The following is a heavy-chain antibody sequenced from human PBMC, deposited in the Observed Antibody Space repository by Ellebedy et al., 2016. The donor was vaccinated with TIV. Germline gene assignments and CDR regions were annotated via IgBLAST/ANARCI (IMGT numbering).Heavy chain of an antibody. CDR1: GGTFSSYA. CDR3: ARGGDTLSAYENWFDS. J-gene: IGHJ5*01. CDR2: IIPIFGTA. Sequence: ASVKVSCKASGGTFSSYAISWVRQAPGQGLEWMGGIIPIFGTANYAQKFQGRVTITADESTSTAYMELSSLRSEDTAVYYCARGGDTLSAYENWFDSWGQGTLATVSS. D-gene: IGHD3-9*01. V-gene: IGHV1-69*13.